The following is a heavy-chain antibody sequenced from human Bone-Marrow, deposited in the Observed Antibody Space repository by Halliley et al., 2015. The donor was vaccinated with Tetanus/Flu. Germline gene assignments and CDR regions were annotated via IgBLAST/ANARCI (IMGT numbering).Heavy chain of an antibody. V-gene: IGHV3-21*01. Sequence: YIYYADSLKGRFTIARDNAKNSLYLQMDGLRAEDTALYYCSRDSLVPNSGSYPTLDYWGQGTLVTVSS. D-gene: IGHD3-10*01. CDR3: SRDSLVPNSGSYPTLDY. CDR2: YI. J-gene: IGHJ4*02.